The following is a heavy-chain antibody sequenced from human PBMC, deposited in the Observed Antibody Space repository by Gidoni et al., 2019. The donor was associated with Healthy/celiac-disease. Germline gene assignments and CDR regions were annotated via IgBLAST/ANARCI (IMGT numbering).Heavy chain of an antibody. Sequence: QLQLQESGPGMVKPSETLSLTCTVSGGSISRSSYYWGWVRQPPGKGLEWIGSIYYSGSTYFNPSLKSRVTISVDTSKNQFSLKLSSVTAADTAVYYCASYSGSYVLVGAFDIWGQGTMVTVSS. V-gene: IGHV4-39*01. CDR1: GGSISRSSYY. D-gene: IGHD1-26*01. CDR3: ASYSGSYVLVGAFDI. J-gene: IGHJ3*02. CDR2: IYYSGST.